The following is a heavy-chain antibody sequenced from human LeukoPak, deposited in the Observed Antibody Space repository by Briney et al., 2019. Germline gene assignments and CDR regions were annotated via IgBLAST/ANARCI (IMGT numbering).Heavy chain of an antibody. CDR1: GFTFSSYS. Sequence: GGSLRLSCAASGFTFSSYSMNWVRQAPGKGLEWVSSISSSSSYIYYADSVKGRFTISRDNAKNSLYLQMNSLRAEDTAVYYCARDREGSGSYYNWFDPWGQGTLVTVSS. CDR2: ISSSSSYI. J-gene: IGHJ5*02. D-gene: IGHD3-10*01. V-gene: IGHV3-21*01. CDR3: ARDREGSGSYYNWFDP.